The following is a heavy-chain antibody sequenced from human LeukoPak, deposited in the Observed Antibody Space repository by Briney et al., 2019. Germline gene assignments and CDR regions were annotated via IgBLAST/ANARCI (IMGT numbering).Heavy chain of an antibody. D-gene: IGHD3-3*01. CDR3: ATGPYYDFWSGYLKGYFDY. Sequence: ASVKVSCKVSGYTLTELSMHWVRQAPGKGLEWMGGFDPEDGETIYAQKFQGRVTMTEDTSTDTAYVELSSLRSEDTAVYYCATGPYYDFWSGYLKGYFDYWGQGTLVTVSS. CDR2: FDPEDGET. CDR1: GYTLTELS. J-gene: IGHJ4*02. V-gene: IGHV1-24*01.